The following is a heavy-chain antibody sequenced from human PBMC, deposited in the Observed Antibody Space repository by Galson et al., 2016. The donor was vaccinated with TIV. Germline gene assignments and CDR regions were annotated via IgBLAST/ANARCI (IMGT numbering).Heavy chain of an antibody. J-gene: IGHJ4*02. CDR3: ARDMKSGYSSSWPHLDY. Sequence: SVKVSCKASGYTFTNYYIHWVRQAPGQGLQWMGIISSAGTSYAQKCQGRVTMTRDTSTNTAYMELSSLRSEDTAVYYCARDMKSGYSSSWPHLDYWGQGTLVTVSS. D-gene: IGHD6-13*01. CDR1: GYTFTNYY. V-gene: IGHV1-46*01. CDR2: ISSAGT.